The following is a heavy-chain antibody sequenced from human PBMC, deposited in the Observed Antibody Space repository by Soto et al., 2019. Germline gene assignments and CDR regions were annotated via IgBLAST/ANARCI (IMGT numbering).Heavy chain of an antibody. CDR3: ARGLRGYTYIDY. CDR1: GGSFSGYD. J-gene: IGHJ4*02. CDR2: INHSGST. D-gene: IGHD5-18*01. V-gene: IGHV4-34*01. Sequence: SETLSLTCAVWGGSFSGYDWSWIRQPPGKGLEWIGEINHSGSTNYNPSLKSRVTISVDTSKNQFSLKLSSVTAADTAVYYCARGLRGYTYIDYWGQGTPVTVS.